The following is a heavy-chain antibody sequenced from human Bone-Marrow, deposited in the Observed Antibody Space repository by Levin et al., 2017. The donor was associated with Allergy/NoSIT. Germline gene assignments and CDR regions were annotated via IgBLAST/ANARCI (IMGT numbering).Heavy chain of an antibody. CDR1: GGTFSSYT. D-gene: IGHD2-15*01. CDR2: IIPILGIA. CDR3: ASLVVVAAEAYGMDV. V-gene: IGHV1-69*02. J-gene: IGHJ6*02. Sequence: KISCKASGGTFSSYTISWVRQAPGQGLEWMGRIIPILGIANYAQKFQGRVTITADKSTSTAYMELSSLRSEDTAVYYCASLVVVAAEAYGMDVWGQGTTVTVSS.